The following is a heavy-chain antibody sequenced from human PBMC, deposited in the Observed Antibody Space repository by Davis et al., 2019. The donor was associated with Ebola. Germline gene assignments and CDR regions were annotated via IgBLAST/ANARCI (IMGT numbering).Heavy chain of an antibody. J-gene: IGHJ4*02. CDR1: GFTFSGSA. CDR3: TTTYYYDSSGTLVADY. Sequence: GGSLRLSCAASGFTFSGSAMHWVRQASGKGLEWVGRTRSKANSYATAYAASVKGRFTISRDDSKNTAYLQMNSLKTEDTAVYYCTTTYYYDSSGTLVADYWGQGTLVTVSS. CDR2: TRSKANSYAT. D-gene: IGHD3-22*01. V-gene: IGHV3-73*01.